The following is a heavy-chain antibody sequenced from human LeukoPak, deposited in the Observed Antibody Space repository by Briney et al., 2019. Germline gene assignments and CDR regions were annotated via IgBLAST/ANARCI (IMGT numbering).Heavy chain of an antibody. D-gene: IGHD3-22*01. V-gene: IGHV4-39*01. CDR2: IYYSGRT. CDR1: GDSISRSDSY. CDR3: ARRRYYDGSGYLE. Sequence: KPSETVSLTCSVSGDSISRSDSYWDWIRQPPGKGLEWIGTIYYSGRTYYSPSLNSRVTMSVDTSSNQFSLNLRSVTAADTAVYYCARRRYYDGSGYLEWGQGTLLSVSS. J-gene: IGHJ1*01.